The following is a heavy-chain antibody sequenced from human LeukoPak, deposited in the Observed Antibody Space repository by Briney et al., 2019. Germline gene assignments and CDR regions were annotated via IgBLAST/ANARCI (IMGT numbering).Heavy chain of an antibody. CDR1: GGSISSTGYC. CDR2: IYTNGNT. J-gene: IGHJ6*03. V-gene: IGHV4-61*09. D-gene: IGHD6-13*01. CDR3: ARERAAAGNLYYYYYMDV. Sequence: SQTLSLTCTVSGGSISSTGYCWSWIRQPAGKGLEWIGHIYTNGNTNYNPSLKSRVTISVDTSKNQFSLKLSSVTAADTAVYYCARERAAAGNLYYYYYMDVWGKGTTVTISS.